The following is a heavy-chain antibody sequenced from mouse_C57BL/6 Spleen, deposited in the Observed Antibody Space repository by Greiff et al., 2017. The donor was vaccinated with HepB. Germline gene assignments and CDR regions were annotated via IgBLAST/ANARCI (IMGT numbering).Heavy chain of an antibody. V-gene: IGHV14-2*01. Sequence: EVKLEESGAELVKPGASVKLSCTASGFNIKDYYMHWVKQRTEQGLEWIGRIDPEDGETKYAPKFQGKATITADTSSNTAYLQLSSLTSEDTAVYYCARSYGSSAWFAYWGQGTLVTVSA. D-gene: IGHD1-1*01. CDR1: GFNIKDYY. CDR2: IDPEDGET. J-gene: IGHJ3*01. CDR3: ARSYGSSAWFAY.